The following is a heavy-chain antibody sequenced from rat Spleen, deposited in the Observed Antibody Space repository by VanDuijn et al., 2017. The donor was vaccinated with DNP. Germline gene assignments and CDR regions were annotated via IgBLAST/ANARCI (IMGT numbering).Heavy chain of an antibody. CDR2: IWSGGNT. CDR3: TRDYYSSSFVY. V-gene: IGHV2-15*01. D-gene: IGHD1-2*01. Sequence: VQVVESGGGLVQPKGSLKLSCAASGFDFNTYAMNWVRQAPGKGLDWVGVIWSGGNTDYNSTLKSRLSISRDTSKSQVFLKVNSLQTEDTAIYFCTRDYYSSSFVYWGQGTLVTVSS. CDR1: GFDFNTYA. J-gene: IGHJ3*01.